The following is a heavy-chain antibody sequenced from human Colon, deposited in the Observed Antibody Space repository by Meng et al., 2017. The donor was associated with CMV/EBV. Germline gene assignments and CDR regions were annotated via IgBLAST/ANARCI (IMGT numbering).Heavy chain of an antibody. CDR2: ISAYTGDT. V-gene: IGHV1-18*01. CDR1: GYTFTNYG. J-gene: IGHJ1*01. CDR3: VRESQSGSYIYLQH. Sequence: EPIGFGAKSKNTEPSVKLSCKSSGYTFTNYGISLVRPGPGQGLEWMGWISAYTGDTYYAQKFQGRVTMTTDTSTSTAYMELRSLRSDDTAVYYCVRESQSGSYIYLQHWGQGTLVTVSS. D-gene: IGHD1-26*01.